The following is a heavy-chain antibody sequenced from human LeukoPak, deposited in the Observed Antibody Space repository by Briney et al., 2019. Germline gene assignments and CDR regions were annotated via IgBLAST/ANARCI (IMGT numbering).Heavy chain of an antibody. CDR3: AKDRGVATLENYYYGMDV. D-gene: IGHD2-21*02. CDR2: IRYDGNNK. V-gene: IGHV3-30*02. Sequence: GGSLRLSCAVSGFTFSTYGMHWVRQAPGKGLEWVAFIRYDGNNKYYADSVKGRFTISRDNSKNTLYLQMNSLRAEDTAVYYCAKDRGVATLENYYYGMDVWGQGTTVTVSS. CDR1: GFTFSTYG. J-gene: IGHJ6*02.